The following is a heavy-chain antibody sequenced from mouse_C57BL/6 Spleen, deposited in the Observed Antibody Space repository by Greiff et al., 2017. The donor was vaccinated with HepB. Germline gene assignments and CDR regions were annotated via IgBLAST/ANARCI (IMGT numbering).Heavy chain of an antibody. Sequence: EVQRVESGGGLVQPKGSLKLSCAASGFTFNTYAMHWVRQAPGKGWEWVVRIRSKSSNNATYYADSVKDRFTISRDDSQSMLYLQMNNLKTEDTAMYYCVREGRTWDFDYWGQGTTLTVSS. V-gene: IGHV10-3*01. CDR1: GFTFNTYA. J-gene: IGHJ2*01. CDR3: VREGRTWDFDY. CDR2: IRSKSSNNAT.